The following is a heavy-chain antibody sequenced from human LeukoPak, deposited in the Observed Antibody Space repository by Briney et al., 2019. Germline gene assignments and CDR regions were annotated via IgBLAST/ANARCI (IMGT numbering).Heavy chain of an antibody. D-gene: IGHD3-10*01. CDR1: GFTFSSSA. CDR2: ISGSGGVT. Sequence: PGGSLRLSCAASGFTFSSSAMSWVRQAPGKGLEWVSAISGSGGVTYYRDSVKGRFTVSRDNSKNTLYLQMNSLRAEDTALYYCAKNGSGTSRAFDVWGQGPMVTVSS. CDR3: AKNGSGTSRAFDV. V-gene: IGHV3-23*01. J-gene: IGHJ3*01.